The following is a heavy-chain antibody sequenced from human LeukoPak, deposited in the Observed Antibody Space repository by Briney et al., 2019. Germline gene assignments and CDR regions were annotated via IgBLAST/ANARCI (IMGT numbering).Heavy chain of an antibody. Sequence: GGSLRLSCAASGFTFSSYGMHWVRQAPGKGLEWVAVISYDGSNKYYADSVKGRFTISRDNSKNTLYLQMNSLRAEDMAVYYCAKDPGSTVTTSDYWGQGTLVTVSS. CDR2: ISYDGSNK. CDR3: AKDPGSTVTTSDY. J-gene: IGHJ4*02. D-gene: IGHD4-17*01. CDR1: GFTFSSYG. V-gene: IGHV3-30*18.